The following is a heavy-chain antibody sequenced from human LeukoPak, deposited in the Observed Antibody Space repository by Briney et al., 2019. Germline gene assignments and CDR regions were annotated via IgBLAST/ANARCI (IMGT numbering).Heavy chain of an antibody. D-gene: IGHD6-6*01. CDR1: GFPFSGYS. CDR3: AREFEYSTSGAGY. V-gene: IGHV3-21*01. J-gene: IGHJ4*02. CDR2: MSILSGIT. Sequence: AGGSLRVSCAGSGFPFSGYSMNWVRQTPGKGLEWVASMSILSGITYYAESVKGRFTVSRDNAKNLLHLQMNSLRVEDTAIYYCAREFEYSTSGAGYWGQGTLLPVSS.